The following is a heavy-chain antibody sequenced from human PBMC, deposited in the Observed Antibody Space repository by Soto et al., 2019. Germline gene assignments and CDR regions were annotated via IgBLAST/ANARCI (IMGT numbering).Heavy chain of an antibody. J-gene: IGHJ6*03. CDR2: INHSGST. D-gene: IGHD2-2*01. Sequence: QVQLQQWGAGLLKPSETLSLTCAVSGGSFSGYYWSWIRQPPGKGLERLGEINHSGSTNYNPSLKLRGTISVDTSKNQFSLKLSSVTAADTAVYYGARVGPSCYRHCYSCYYMDVWGKGTTVTVSS. CDR1: GGSFSGYY. V-gene: IGHV4-34*01. CDR3: ARVGPSCYRHCYSCYYMDV.